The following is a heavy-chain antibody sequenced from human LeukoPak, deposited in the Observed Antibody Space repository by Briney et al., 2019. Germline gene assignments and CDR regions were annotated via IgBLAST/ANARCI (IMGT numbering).Heavy chain of an antibody. J-gene: IGHJ4*01. CDR1: GFTFSSYV. V-gene: IGHV3-30*02. CDR3: STDPRSLLY. CDR2: IRYDGSNK. D-gene: IGHD4-17*01. Sequence: GGSLRLSCAASGFTFSSYVMHWVRQAPGKGLEWVAFIRYDGSNKYYADSVKGRFTISRDNAKKSLYLQLNSLRPEDTALYYCSTDPRSLLYWGHGTLVTVSS.